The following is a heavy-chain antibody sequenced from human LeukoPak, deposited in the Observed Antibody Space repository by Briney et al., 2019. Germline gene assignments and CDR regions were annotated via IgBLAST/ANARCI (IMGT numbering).Heavy chain of an antibody. Sequence: ASVQVSCKASGYTFTEYYMHWVRQAPGQGLEWMGWINPNNGGTNYAQRFQGRVTMTRDTSISTAYMELSRLRSDDTAVYYCARIINDYIWGSYRTDYFDYWGQGTLVTVSS. D-gene: IGHD3-16*02. J-gene: IGHJ4*02. V-gene: IGHV1-2*02. CDR2: INPNNGGT. CDR3: ARIINDYIWGSYRTDYFDY. CDR1: GYTFTEYY.